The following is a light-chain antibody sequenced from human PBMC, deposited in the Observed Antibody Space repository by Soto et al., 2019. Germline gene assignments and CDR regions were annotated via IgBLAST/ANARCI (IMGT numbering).Light chain of an antibody. CDR1: QSVSSSY. CDR3: QQYGSSPTT. V-gene: IGKV3-20*01. J-gene: IGKJ1*01. CDR2: AAS. Sequence: EIVLMQSPGTLSLSPGERATLSCRASQSVSSSYLAWYQQKPGQAPRLLIYAASSRATGIADRFSGSGSGTDFTLTISRLEPEDFAVYYCQQYGSSPTTFGQGTKVDIK.